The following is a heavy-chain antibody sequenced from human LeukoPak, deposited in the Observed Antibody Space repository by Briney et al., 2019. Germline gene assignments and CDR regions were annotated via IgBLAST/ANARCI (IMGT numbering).Heavy chain of an antibody. CDR2: ISSSSSYT. D-gene: IGHD4-17*01. J-gene: IGHJ4*02. Sequence: GGSLRLSCAASGFTFSDYYMSWIRQAPGKGLEWVSYISSSSSYTNYADSVKGRFTISRDNAKNLLYLQMNSLRAEDTAVYCCARDDYGDNPLDYWGQGTLVTVSS. CDR3: ARDDYGDNPLDY. V-gene: IGHV3-11*06. CDR1: GFTFSDYY.